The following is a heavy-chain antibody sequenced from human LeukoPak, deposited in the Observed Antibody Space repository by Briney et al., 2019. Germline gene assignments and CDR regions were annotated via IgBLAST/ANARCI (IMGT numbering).Heavy chain of an antibody. J-gene: IGHJ3*02. V-gene: IGHV5-51*01. CDR3: ARSAYGSGPPDAFDI. Sequence: GESLKISCKGSGYSFTSYWIGWVRQMPGKGLEWMGIIYPGDSDTRYSPSFQGQVTISADKSISTAYLQWSCLKASDTAMYYCARSAYGSGPPDAFDIWGQGTIVTVSS. CDR1: GYSFTSYW. CDR2: IYPGDSDT. D-gene: IGHD3-10*01.